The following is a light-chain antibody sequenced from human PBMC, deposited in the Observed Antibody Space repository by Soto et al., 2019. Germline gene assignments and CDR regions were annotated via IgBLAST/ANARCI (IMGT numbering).Light chain of an antibody. CDR1: QSVSSY. V-gene: IGKV3-11*01. J-gene: IGKJ4*01. CDR3: QQRSNWPST. Sequence: EIVLTQSPATLSLSPGERAALSCRASQSVSSYFAWYQQKPGQAPRLLLYDASKRATGIPARFSGSGSGTDFTLTISSLEPEDFAVYYCQQRSNWPSTFGGGTKVEIK. CDR2: DAS.